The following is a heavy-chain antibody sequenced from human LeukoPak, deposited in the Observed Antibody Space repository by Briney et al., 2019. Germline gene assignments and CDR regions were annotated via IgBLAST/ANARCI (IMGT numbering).Heavy chain of an antibody. D-gene: IGHD4-17*01. CDR1: GGSISSGDYY. J-gene: IGHJ6*02. CDR3: ARGPYGDYVRHYYYGMDV. CDR2: IYYSGST. Sequence: SETLSLTCTVSGGSISSGDYYWSWIRQPPGKGLEWIGYIYYSGSTHYNPSLKSRVTISVDTSKNQFSLKLSSVTAADTAVYYCARGPYGDYVRHYYYGMDVWGQGTTVTVSS. V-gene: IGHV4-30-4*01.